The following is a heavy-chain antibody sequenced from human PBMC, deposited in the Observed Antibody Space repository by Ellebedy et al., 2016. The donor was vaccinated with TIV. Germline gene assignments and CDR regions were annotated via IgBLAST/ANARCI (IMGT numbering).Heavy chain of an antibody. CDR2: IYSDGRT. CDR3: AKSASSGGNSWLFFDY. CDR1: GITVSRQY. D-gene: IGHD6-13*01. V-gene: IGHV3-53*01. Sequence: GESLKISCAASGITVSRQYMSWVRQAPGKGLEWVSLIYSDGRTYYADSVKGRFTISRDNSKNTLYLQMNSLRAEDTALYYCAKSASSGGNSWLFFDYWGQGALVTVSS. J-gene: IGHJ4*02.